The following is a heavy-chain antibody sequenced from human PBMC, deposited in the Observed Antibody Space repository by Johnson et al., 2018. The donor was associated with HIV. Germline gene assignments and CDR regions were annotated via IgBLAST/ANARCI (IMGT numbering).Heavy chain of an antibody. V-gene: IGHV3-30*04. J-gene: IGHJ3*02. CDR2: ISYDGSNK. Sequence: QVQLVESWGGVVQPGRSLRLSCAASGFTFSSYAMHWVRQAPGKGLEWVAVISYDGSNKYYADSVKGRFTISRDNSKNTLYLQMNSLRAEDTAVYYCAREWDPRTPDAFDIWGQGTLVIVSS. D-gene: IGHD1-26*01. CDR1: GFTFSSYA. CDR3: AREWDPRTPDAFDI.